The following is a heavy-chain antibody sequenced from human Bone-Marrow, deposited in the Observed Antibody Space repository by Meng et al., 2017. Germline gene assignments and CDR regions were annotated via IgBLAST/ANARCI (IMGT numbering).Heavy chain of an antibody. Sequence: GGSLRLSCAASGFTFSSYAMSWVRQAPGKGLEWVSAISGSGGSTYYADSVKGRFTISRDNSKNTLYLQMNSLRAEDTAVYYCAKDDTGYSSSRYGYYYYGMDVWGQGTTVTV. V-gene: IGHV3-23*01. J-gene: IGHJ6*02. CDR3: AKDDTGYSSSRYGYYYYGMDV. D-gene: IGHD6-13*01. CDR2: ISGSGGST. CDR1: GFTFSSYA.